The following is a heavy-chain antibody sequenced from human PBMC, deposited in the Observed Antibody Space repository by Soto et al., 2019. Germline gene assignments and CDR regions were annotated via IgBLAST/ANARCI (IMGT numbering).Heavy chain of an antibody. CDR2: IYYSGST. V-gene: IGHV4-59*08. CDR3: ARQKRGTNGVYPYYYYCYMDV. J-gene: IGHJ6*03. D-gene: IGHD2-8*01. CDR1: GGSISSYY. Sequence: QVQLQESGPGLVKPSETLSLTCTVSGGSISSYYWSWIRQPPGKGLEWIGYIYYSGSTNYNPSLKSRVTISVDTSKNQFSLKLSSVTAADTAVYYCARQKRGTNGVYPYYYYCYMDVWGKGTTVTVSS.